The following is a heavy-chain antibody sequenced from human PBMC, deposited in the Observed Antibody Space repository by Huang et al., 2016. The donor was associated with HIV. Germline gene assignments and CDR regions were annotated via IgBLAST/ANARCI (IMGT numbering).Heavy chain of an antibody. CDR1: GGTFSTYA. J-gene: IGHJ6*02. D-gene: IGHD6-6*01. V-gene: IGHV1-69*01. CDR2: IIPICGTA. Sequence: QVQLVQSGAEVKKPGSSVKVSCKASGGTFSTYAISWVRQAPGQGLEWMGGIIPICGTANSAQKFQGTVTITADEFTSTAYMELSSLRSEDTALYYCARGRTRSSLYDSYYGLDVWGQGTTVTVSS. CDR3: ARGRTRSSLYDSYYGLDV.